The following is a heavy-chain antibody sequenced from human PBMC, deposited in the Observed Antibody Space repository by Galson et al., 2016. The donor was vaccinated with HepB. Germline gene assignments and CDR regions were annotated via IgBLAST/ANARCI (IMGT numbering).Heavy chain of an antibody. CDR2: INTDNGDT. CDR3: ARGGYCSSTSCYAGGYSYNGMDV. D-gene: IGHD2-2*01. J-gene: IGHJ6*02. Sequence: SVKVSCKASGYIFTSYAMYWVRQAPGQRLEWMGWINTDNGDTKHSQKFPGRVTITRDTSASTAYMELGSLRSEDTAVYYCARGGYCSSTSCYAGGYSYNGMDVWGQGTTVTVSS. CDR1: GYIFTSYA. V-gene: IGHV1-3*04.